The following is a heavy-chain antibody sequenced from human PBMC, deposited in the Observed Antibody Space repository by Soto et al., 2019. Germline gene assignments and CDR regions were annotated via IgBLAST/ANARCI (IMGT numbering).Heavy chain of an antibody. CDR2: MYYGGSTTEST. V-gene: IGHV4-61*08. J-gene: IGHJ4*02. CDR3: ARDLGRYKYGYGGDYYFHY. CDR1: GYH. Sequence: GYHWSCIRQTPGKGLEWIGYMYYGGSTTESTNYTPSLESRVTISLDPSKNQFSLKLSSVTTARPAVYYCARDLGRYKYGYGGDYYFHYWSQGTLVPSPQ. D-gene: IGHD5-18*01.